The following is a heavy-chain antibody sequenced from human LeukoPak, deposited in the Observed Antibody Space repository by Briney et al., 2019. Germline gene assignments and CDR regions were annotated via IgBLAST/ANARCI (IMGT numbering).Heavy chain of an antibody. V-gene: IGHV4-39*07. CDR3: ARVMAARREDLNWFDP. J-gene: IGHJ5*02. CDR2: IYYSGNT. Sequence: PSETLSLTCTVSGGSISSSGSYWGWIRQPPGKGLEWIGSIYYSGNTYSPSLKSRVTISVDTSKNQFSLNLTSVNAADTAVYYCARVMAARREDLNWFDPWGQGTLVTVSS. D-gene: IGHD6-6*01. CDR1: GGSISSSGSY.